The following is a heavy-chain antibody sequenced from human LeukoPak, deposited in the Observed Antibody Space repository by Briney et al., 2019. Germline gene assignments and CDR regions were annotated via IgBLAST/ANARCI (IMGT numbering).Heavy chain of an antibody. CDR1: GFTFSSYS. V-gene: IGHV3-48*04. J-gene: IGHJ6*02. CDR2: ISSSSSTI. Sequence: GGSLRLSCAASGFTFSSYSMNWVRQAPGKGLEWVSYISSSSSTIYYADSVKGRFTISRDNAKNSLYLQMNSLRAEDTAVYYCAREQAYDSSGYYYYYYGMDVWGQGTTVTVSS. D-gene: IGHD3-22*01. CDR3: AREQAYDSSGYYYYYYGMDV.